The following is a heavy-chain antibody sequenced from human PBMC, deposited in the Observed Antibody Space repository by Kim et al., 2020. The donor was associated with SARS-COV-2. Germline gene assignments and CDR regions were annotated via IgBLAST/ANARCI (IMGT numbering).Heavy chain of an antibody. CDR3: ARFSLRSQWLAPFDY. CDR2: IYYSGST. V-gene: IGHV4-61*01. D-gene: IGHD6-19*01. CDR1: GGSVSSGSYY. Sequence: SETLSLTCTVSGGSVSSGSYYWSWIRQPPGKGLEWIGYIYYSGSTNYNPSLKSRVTISVDTSKNQFSLKLSSVTAADTAVYYCARFSLRSQWLAPFDYWGQGTLVTVSS. J-gene: IGHJ4*02.